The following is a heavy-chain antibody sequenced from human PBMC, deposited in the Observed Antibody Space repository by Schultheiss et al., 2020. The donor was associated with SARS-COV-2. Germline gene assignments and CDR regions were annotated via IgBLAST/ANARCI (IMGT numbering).Heavy chain of an antibody. Sequence: GESLKISCAASGFTFSSYAMSWVRQAPGKGLEWVSAISGSGGSTYYADSVKGRFTISRDNSKNTLYLQMNSLRAEDTAVYYCAKYPATVVTPDGAFDIWGQGTMVTVSS. D-gene: IGHD4-23*01. CDR1: GFTFSSYA. V-gene: IGHV3-23*01. CDR2: ISGSGGST. J-gene: IGHJ3*02. CDR3: AKYPATVVTPDGAFDI.